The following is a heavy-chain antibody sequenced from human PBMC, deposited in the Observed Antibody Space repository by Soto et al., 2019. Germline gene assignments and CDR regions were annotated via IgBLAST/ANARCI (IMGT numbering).Heavy chain of an antibody. CDR1: GGSISSGDYY. D-gene: IGHD3-10*01. Sequence: PSETLSLTCTVSGGSISSGDYYWSWIRQPPGKGLEWIGYIYYSASTHYNTSLKSRLTISADTSNKQFSLKLSSVTAADTAVYYCARGESGYGSGSYFGQFDYWGQGTLVTVSS. CDR3: ARGESGYGSGSYFGQFDY. J-gene: IGHJ4*02. CDR2: IYYSAST. V-gene: IGHV4-30-4*01.